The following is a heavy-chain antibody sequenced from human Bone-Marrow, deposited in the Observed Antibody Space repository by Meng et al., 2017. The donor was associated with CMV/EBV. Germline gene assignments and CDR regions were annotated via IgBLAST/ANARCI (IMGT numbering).Heavy chain of an antibody. CDR2: ISSSSSYI. CDR3: ARARYSSSWYEY. V-gene: IGHV3-21*01. Sequence: GGSLRLSCAASGFTFSSYSMNWVRQAPGKGLEWVSSISSSSSYIYYADSVKGRFTISRDIAKNSLYLQMNSLRAEDTAVYYCARARYSSSWYEYWGQGTLVTVSS. CDR1: GFTFSSYS. D-gene: IGHD6-13*01. J-gene: IGHJ4*02.